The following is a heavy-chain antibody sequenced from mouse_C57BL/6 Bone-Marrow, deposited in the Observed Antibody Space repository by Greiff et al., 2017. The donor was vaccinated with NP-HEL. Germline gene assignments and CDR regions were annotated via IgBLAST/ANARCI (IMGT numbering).Heavy chain of an antibody. D-gene: IGHD2-4*01. CDR1: GYTFTSYW. J-gene: IGHJ4*01. CDR3: ARDDYRMDY. V-gene: IGHV1-52*01. CDR2: IDPSDSET. Sequence: QVQLKQPGAELVRPGSSVKLSCKASGYTFTSYWMHWVKQRPIQGIEWIGNIDPSDSETHYNQKFTDKATLTVDKSSSSAYMQLSSLASADSAVYYCARDDYRMDYWGQGTSVTVSS.